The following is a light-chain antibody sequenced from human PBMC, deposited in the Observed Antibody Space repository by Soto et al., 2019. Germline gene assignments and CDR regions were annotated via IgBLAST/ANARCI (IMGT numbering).Light chain of an antibody. Sequence: QTVVTQEPSFSVSPGGTVTLTCGLTSGSVSTSYYPSWYQQTPGQAPRTLIYSTNTRSTGVPDRFSGSILGNTAALTITGAQADDECDYYCVLYMGSGISLFGGGTKVTVL. J-gene: IGLJ2*01. CDR3: VLYMGSGISL. CDR2: STN. CDR1: SGSVSTSYY. V-gene: IGLV8-61*01.